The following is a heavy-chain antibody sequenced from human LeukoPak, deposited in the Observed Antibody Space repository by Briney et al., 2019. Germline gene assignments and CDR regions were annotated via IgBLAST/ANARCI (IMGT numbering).Heavy chain of an antibody. J-gene: IGHJ4*02. D-gene: IGHD4-11*01. CDR2: IWYDGSNK. Sequence: GGSLRPSCAASGFTFSSYGMHWVRQAPGKGLEWVAVIWYDGSNKYYADSVKGRFTISRDNSKNTLYLQMNSLRAEDTAVYYCAKDRSGNYDSNVRYFDFWGQGTLVTVSS. CDR3: AKDRSGNYDSNVRYFDF. CDR1: GFTFSSYG. V-gene: IGHV3-33*06.